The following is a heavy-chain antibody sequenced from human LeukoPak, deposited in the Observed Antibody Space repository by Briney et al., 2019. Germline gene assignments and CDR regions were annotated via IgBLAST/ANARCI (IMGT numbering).Heavy chain of an antibody. CDR3: ARAGLVAATVDY. Sequence: GSLRLSCAASGFTFSSYSMNWVRQAPGKGLEWVSYISSSSSYIYYADSVKGRFTISRDNAKNSLYLQMNSLRAEDTAVYYCARAGLVAATVDYWGPGNLDPVSS. J-gene: IGHJ4*02. V-gene: IGHV3-21*01. CDR1: GFTFSSYS. D-gene: IGHD2-15*01. CDR2: ISSSSSYI.